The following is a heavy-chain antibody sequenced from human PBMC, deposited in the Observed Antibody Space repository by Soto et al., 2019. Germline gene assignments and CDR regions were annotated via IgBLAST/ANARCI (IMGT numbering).Heavy chain of an antibody. V-gene: IGHV4-39*01. CDR2: VYYGGST. CDR3: AGGDYYHSSGYYFYYTMDV. Sequence: SETLSLTCTVSGGSISSSSYYWGWIRQPPGKGLEWIGNVYYGGSTYYNPSLKSRVTISVETSKSQFSLKLSSVTAADTAVYYCAGGDYYHSSGYYFYYTMDVWGQGTTVTVSS. D-gene: IGHD3-22*01. J-gene: IGHJ6*02. CDR1: GGSISSSSYY.